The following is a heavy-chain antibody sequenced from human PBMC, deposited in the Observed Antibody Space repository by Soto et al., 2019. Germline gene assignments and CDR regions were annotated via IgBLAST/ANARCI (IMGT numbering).Heavy chain of an antibody. CDR3: ARDRASLYGMDV. CDR1: GFTVSSNY. CDR2: IYSGDST. V-gene: IGHV3-53*01. Sequence: EVQLVESGGGLIQPGGSLRLSCAASGFTVSSNYMSWVRQAPGKGLEWVSVIYSGDSTYYADSVKGRFTISRDNSKNTLYLQMNSLRAEDTAVYYCARDRASLYGMDVWGQGTTVTVSS. D-gene: IGHD3-10*01. J-gene: IGHJ6*02.